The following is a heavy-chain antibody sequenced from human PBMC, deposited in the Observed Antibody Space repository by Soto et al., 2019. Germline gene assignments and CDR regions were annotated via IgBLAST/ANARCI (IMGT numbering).Heavy chain of an antibody. CDR1: GFTFSNYA. D-gene: IGHD4-17*01. CDR2: ISGSTGST. J-gene: IGHJ6*03. CDR3: AKLPATVTAYYYYYMDV. V-gene: IGHV3-23*01. Sequence: EVQLLESGGGLVQPGESLRLSCAASGFTFSNYAMSWVRQAPGKGLEWVSAISGSTGSTYYADSVEGRFTIPSDDSKNTLYLQMTSLRAEDTAVYYCAKLPATVTAYYYYYMDVWGKGTPVTVSS.